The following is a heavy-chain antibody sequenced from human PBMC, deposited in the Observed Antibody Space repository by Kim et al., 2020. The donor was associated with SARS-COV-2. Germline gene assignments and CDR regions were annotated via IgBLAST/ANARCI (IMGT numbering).Heavy chain of an antibody. D-gene: IGHD3-10*01. CDR2: IIPILGIA. CDR3: ARDDFLLLWFGEPKPPYYGMDV. J-gene: IGHJ6*02. CDR1: GGTFSSYT. Sequence: SVKVSCKASGGTFSSYTISWVRQAPGQGLEWMGRIIPILGIANYAQKFQGRVTITADKSTSTAYMELSSLRSEDTAVYYCARDDFLLLWFGEPKPPYYGMDVWGRGTTVTVSS. V-gene: IGHV1-69*04.